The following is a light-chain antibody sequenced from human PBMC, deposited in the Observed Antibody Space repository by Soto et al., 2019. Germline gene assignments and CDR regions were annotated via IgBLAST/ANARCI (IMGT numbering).Light chain of an antibody. CDR3: QQSLSTLLT. V-gene: IGKV1-39*01. J-gene: IGKJ4*01. CDR2: GAS. CDR1: QSISGY. Sequence: DIQMTQSPSSLSASVGDRVTITCRASQSISGYLNWYQQKPGKAPKVLISGASTLHNGVPSRFSGCGSGTDFTLTISSLQPEDVATYYCQQSLSTLLTFGGGTKVEIK.